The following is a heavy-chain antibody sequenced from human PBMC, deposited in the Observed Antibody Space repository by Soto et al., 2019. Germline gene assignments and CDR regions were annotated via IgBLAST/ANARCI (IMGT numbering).Heavy chain of an antibody. V-gene: IGHV3-33*01. D-gene: IGHD6-6*01. Sequence: QVQLVESGGGVVQPGRSLRLSCAASGFTFSSYGMHWVRQAPGKGLEWVAVIWYDGSNKYYADSVKGRFTISRDNSKNTLYLQMNSLIAEDTAVYYCARVASEIAAHSDYWGQGTLVTVSS. CDR1: GFTFSSYG. J-gene: IGHJ4*02. CDR3: ARVASEIAAHSDY. CDR2: IWYDGSNK.